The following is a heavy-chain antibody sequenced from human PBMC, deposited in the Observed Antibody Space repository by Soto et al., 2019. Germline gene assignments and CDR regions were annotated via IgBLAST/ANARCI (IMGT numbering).Heavy chain of an antibody. CDR2: IIPSLGIA. CDR1: GGTFSSYT. V-gene: IGHV1-69*08. CDR3: AREVPRGSGYFDY. J-gene: IGHJ4*02. D-gene: IGHD3-10*01. Sequence: QVQLVQSGAEVKKPGSSVKVYCKASGGTFSSYTISWLRQAPGHGLEWMGRIIPSLGIANDAQKFQGRVTMTADNSTSTADTALSSRRSEDTAGYYSAREVPRGSGYFDYWGQGTLVTVSS.